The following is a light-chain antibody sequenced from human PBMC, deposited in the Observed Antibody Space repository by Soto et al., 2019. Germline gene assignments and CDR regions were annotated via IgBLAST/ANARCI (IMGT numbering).Light chain of an antibody. Sequence: EIVMTQSPATLSVSPGERATLACRASQSFSSKLAWYQQKPGQAPRLLIYGASTMETGIPARFSGSGSGTEFNLTISIRQSEDYAIDFCQHYNNRPPDMTFGQGTQVEIK. J-gene: IGKJ1*01. V-gene: IGKV3-15*01. CDR3: QHYNNRPPDMT. CDR2: GAS. CDR1: QSFSSK.